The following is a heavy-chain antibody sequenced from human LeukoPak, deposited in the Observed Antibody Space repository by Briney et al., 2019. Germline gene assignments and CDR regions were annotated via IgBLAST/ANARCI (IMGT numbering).Heavy chain of an antibody. D-gene: IGHD3-10*01. CDR2: INHSGST. CDR3: ARGRGSFGSSGAFDI. J-gene: IGHJ3*02. V-gene: IGHV4-34*01. CDR1: GGSFSGYY. Sequence: SEPLPLTCAVYGGSFSGYYWSWLRQPPGKGLEWIGEINHSGSTNYNPSLKSRVTISVDTSKNQFSLKLSSVTAADTAVYYCARGRGSFGSSGAFDIWGQGTMVTVSS.